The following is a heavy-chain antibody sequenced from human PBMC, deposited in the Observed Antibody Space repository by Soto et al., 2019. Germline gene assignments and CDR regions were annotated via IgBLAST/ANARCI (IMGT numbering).Heavy chain of an antibody. D-gene: IGHD6-13*01. V-gene: IGHV4-61*01. CDR3: ASVVAAAGTSPYFDY. CDR1: GGSVSSGSYY. CDR2: IYYIGST. J-gene: IGHJ4*02. Sequence: QVQLQESGPGLVKPSETLSLTCTVSGGSVSSGSYYWSWIRQPPGKGLEWIGYIYYIGSTNYDPSLKSRVTISVDTSKNQFSLKLSSVTAADTAVYYCASVVAAAGTSPYFDYWGQGTLVTVSS.